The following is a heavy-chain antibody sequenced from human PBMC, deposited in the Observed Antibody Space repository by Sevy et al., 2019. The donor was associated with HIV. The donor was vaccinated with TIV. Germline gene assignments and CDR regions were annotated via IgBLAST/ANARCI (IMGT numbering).Heavy chain of an antibody. V-gene: IGHV1-18*01. J-gene: IGHJ6*02. CDR2: ISAYNGNT. CDR1: GYTFTSYG. D-gene: IGHD3-3*01. Sequence: ASVKASCKASGYTFTSYGISWVRQAPGQGLEWMGWISAYNGNTNYAQKLQGRVTMTTDTSTSTAYMELRSLRSDDTAVYYCASGNYDFWSGSDEDYYYGMDVWGQGTTVTVSS. CDR3: ASGNYDFWSGSDEDYYYGMDV.